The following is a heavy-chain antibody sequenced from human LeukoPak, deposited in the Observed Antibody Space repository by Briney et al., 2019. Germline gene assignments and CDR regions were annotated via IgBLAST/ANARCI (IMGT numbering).Heavy chain of an antibody. J-gene: IGHJ4*02. Sequence: SVKVSCKASGGTFSSYAISWVRQAPGQGLEWMGGIIPIFGTANHAQKLQGRVTITADESTSTAYMELSSLRSEDTAVYYCATLGYCSGGSCYTVDYWGQGTLVTVSS. CDR3: ATLGYCSGGSCYTVDY. CDR2: IIPIFGTA. CDR1: GGTFSSYA. V-gene: IGHV1-69*01. D-gene: IGHD2-15*01.